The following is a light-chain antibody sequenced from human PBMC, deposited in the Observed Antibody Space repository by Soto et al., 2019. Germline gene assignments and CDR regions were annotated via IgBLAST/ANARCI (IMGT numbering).Light chain of an antibody. CDR3: QKYNSAPLT. J-gene: IGKJ3*01. V-gene: IGKV1-27*01. Sequence: DIQMTQSPSSLSASVGDRVTITCRPSQAIASYLAWYQQKPGRVPRLLIYGASTLQSGVPSRFSGGGSGTDFTLTISSLQPEDVATYYCQKYNSAPLTFGPGTKVDIK. CDR2: GAS. CDR1: QAIASY.